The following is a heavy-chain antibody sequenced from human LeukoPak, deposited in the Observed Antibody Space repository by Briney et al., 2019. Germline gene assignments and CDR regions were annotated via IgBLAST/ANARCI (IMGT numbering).Heavy chain of an antibody. J-gene: IGHJ4*02. CDR1: GFTFSSYG. CDR2: IRYDGSNK. CDR3: AKDRHSSGWYGESLDY. V-gene: IGHV3-30*02. D-gene: IGHD6-19*01. Sequence: GRSLRLSCAASGFTFSSYGMHWVRQAPGKGLEWVAFIRYDGSNKYYADSVKGRFTFSRDNSKNTLYLQMNSLRAEDTAVYYCAKDRHSSGWYGESLDYWGQGTLVTVSS.